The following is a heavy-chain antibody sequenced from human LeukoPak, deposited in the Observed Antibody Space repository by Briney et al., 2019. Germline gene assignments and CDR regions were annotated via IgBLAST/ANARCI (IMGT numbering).Heavy chain of an antibody. CDR3: ARVNYDFWSGYYLYFDY. CDR2: IHYSGST. J-gene: IGHJ4*02. Sequence: SETLSLTCTVSGGSISNYYWSWIRQPPGKGLEWIGYIHYSGSTNYNPSLKSRVTISVDTSKNQFSLKLSSVTAADTAVYYCARVNYDFWSGYYLYFDYWGQGTLVTVSS. D-gene: IGHD3-3*01. CDR1: GGSISNYY. V-gene: IGHV4-59*01.